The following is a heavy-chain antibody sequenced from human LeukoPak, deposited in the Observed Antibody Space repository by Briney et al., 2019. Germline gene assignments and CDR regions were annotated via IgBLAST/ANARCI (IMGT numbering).Heavy chain of an antibody. CDR2: INQDGSET. CDR3: AKDPFGAYSYGYFDY. J-gene: IGHJ4*02. Sequence: GGSLRLSCAASRFTFTNYWMNWVRQAPGKGLEWVASINQDGSETYYVDSVKGRFTISRDNAKNSLYLHVNSLRTEDAAVYYCAKDPFGAYSYGYFDYWGQGTLVTVSS. V-gene: IGHV3-7*03. D-gene: IGHD5-18*01. CDR1: RFTFTNYW.